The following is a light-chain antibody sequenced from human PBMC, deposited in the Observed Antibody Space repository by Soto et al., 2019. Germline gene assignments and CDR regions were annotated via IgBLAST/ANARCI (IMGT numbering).Light chain of an antibody. CDR1: KSVSSSY. J-gene: IGKJ2*01. Sequence: EIVLTQSPGTLSLSPGERATLSCRASKSVSSSYLAWYQQKPGQAPRLLIYGASSSATGIPDRFSGSGSGTDFTLTISRLEPEDFAVYYCQQYGSSLVTFGQGTKLEIK. CDR2: GAS. CDR3: QQYGSSLVT. V-gene: IGKV3-20*01.